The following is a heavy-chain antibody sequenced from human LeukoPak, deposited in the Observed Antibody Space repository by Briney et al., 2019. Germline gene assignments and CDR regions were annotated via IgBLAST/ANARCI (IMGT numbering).Heavy chain of an antibody. V-gene: IGHV3-7*01. Sequence: GGSLRLSCAASGFTFSSYWMSWVRQAPGKGLEWVANIKQDGSEKYYVDSVKGRFTISRDNAKNSLYLQMNSLRAEDTAVYYCARDPTGKSGYEDIVVVVAATESTYFDYWGQGTLVTVSS. CDR2: IKQDGSEK. D-gene: IGHD2-15*01. CDR1: GFTFSSYW. J-gene: IGHJ4*02. CDR3: ARDPTGKSGYEDIVVVVAATESTYFDY.